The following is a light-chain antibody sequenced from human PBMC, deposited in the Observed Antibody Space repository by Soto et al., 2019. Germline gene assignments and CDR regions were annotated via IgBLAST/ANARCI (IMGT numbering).Light chain of an antibody. CDR2: DVS. CDR1: SSDVGGYNC. Sequence: QSALTQPRSVSGSPGQSVTISCTGTSSDVGGYNCVSWYQHHPGKAPKLMIYDVSKRPSGVPNRFSGSKSGNTASLTISGLQAEDEAQYFCCSYGGNSPALFGGGTEVTVL. V-gene: IGLV2-11*01. CDR3: CSYGGNSPAL. J-gene: IGLJ2*01.